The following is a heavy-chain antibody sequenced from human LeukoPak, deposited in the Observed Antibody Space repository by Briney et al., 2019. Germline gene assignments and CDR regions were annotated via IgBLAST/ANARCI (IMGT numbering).Heavy chain of an antibody. Sequence: ASVKVSCKASGGTFSSYAISWVRQAPGQGLEWMGRINPNSGGTNYAQKFQGRVTMTRDTSISTAYMELSRLRSDDTAVYYCARERSYTFDYWGQGTLVTVSS. CDR3: ARERSYTFDY. CDR1: GGTFSSYA. V-gene: IGHV1-2*06. CDR2: INPNSGGT. J-gene: IGHJ4*02. D-gene: IGHD1-26*01.